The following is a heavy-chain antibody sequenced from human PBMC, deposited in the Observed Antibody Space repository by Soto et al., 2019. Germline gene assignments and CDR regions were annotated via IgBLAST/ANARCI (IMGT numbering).Heavy chain of an antibody. CDR3: ARDQGRGYSYGFDY. CDR2: IWYDGSNK. CDR1: GFTFSSYG. Sequence: GSLRLSCAASGFTFSSYGMHWVRQAPGKGLEWVAVIWYDGSNKYYADSVKGRFTISRDNSKNTLYLQMNSLRAEDTAVYYCARDQGRGYSYGFDYWGQGTLVTVSS. V-gene: IGHV3-33*01. J-gene: IGHJ4*02. D-gene: IGHD5-18*01.